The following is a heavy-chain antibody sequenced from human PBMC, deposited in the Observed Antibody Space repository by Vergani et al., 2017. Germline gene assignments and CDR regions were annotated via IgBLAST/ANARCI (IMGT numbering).Heavy chain of an antibody. CDR2: IYHSGVT. CDR1: GYSISGGYY. J-gene: IGHJ5*02. D-gene: IGHD2-15*01. Sequence: QVQLQESGPGVVRPSGTLSLKCSVSGYSISGGYYWAWLRQPPGKGLEWIGQIYHSGVTHYNPSFKSRVTMSVAASKNQFSLELDSVTAADTAIYYCARTPPANDAPAWFAPCGRGIRVTVSS. V-gene: IGHV4-38-2*02. CDR3: ARTPPANDAPAWFAP.